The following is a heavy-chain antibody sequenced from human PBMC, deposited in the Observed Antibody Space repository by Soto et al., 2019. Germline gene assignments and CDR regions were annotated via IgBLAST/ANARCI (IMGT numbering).Heavy chain of an antibody. D-gene: IGHD2-15*01. J-gene: IGHJ4*01. CDR2: ISTDGTT. CDR1: GFTFSDYE. Sequence: PGGPLRLSCAASGFTFSDYEMNWVRQAPGKGLDWVSYISTDGTTYYADSVKGRFTISRDNVTNSLFLHMNSLRDADTAVYYCARGARYCGDGNCYYPFDFWGQGTLVTVSS. V-gene: IGHV3-48*03. CDR3: ARGARYCGDGNCYYPFDF.